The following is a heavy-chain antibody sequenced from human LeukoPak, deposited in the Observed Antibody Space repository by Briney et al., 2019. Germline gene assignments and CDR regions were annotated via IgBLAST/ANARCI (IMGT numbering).Heavy chain of an antibody. CDR1: GYTLTELS. Sequence: ASVKVFCKVSGYTLTELSMHWVRQAPGKGLEWMGGFDPEDGETIYAQKFQGRVTMTEDTSTDTAYMELSSLRSEDTAVYYCATDRGSSRSGNWFDPWGQGTLVTVSS. CDR3: ATDRGSSRSGNWFDP. D-gene: IGHD6-13*01. V-gene: IGHV1-24*01. J-gene: IGHJ5*02. CDR2: FDPEDGET.